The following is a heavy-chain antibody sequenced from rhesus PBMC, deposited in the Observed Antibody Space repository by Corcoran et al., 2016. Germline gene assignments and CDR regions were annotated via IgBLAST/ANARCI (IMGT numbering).Heavy chain of an antibody. V-gene: IGHV1S2*01. CDR2: INPYNGNT. J-gene: IGHJ4*01. D-gene: IGHD2-39*01. CDR1: GYTFTDYY. Sequence: QVQLVQSGAEVKKPGSSVKVSCKASGYTFTDYYIHWVRQSPRQGLVWMGWINPYNGNTRYAQKFQGRVTMTRDTTTTTVSMELSSLRSEDTAVYYCARVDPSAYVYFDFWGQGVLVTVSS. CDR3: ARVDPSAYVYFDF.